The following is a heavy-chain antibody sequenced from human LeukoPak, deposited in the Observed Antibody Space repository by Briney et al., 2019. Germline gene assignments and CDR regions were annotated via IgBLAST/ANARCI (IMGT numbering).Heavy chain of an antibody. CDR2: ISYDGSNK. V-gene: IGHV3-30*18. J-gene: IGHJ3*02. D-gene: IGHD3-10*01. CDR1: GFTFSSYE. CDR3: AKRFGESPAGGFDI. Sequence: GGSLRLSCAASGFTFSSYEMNWVRRAPGKGLEWVAVISYDGSNKYYADSVKGRFTISRDNSKNTLYLQMNSLRAEDTAVYYCAKRFGESPAGGFDIWGQGTMVTVSS.